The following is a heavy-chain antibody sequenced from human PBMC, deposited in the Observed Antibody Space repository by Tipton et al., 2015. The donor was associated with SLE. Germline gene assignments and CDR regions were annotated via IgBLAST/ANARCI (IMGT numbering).Heavy chain of an antibody. CDR3: AREGGGYYPSYYFDY. V-gene: IGHV3-7*01. CDR2: IKQDGGEQ. CDR1: GFTFSTYW. Sequence: GSLRLSCAASGFTFSTYWMSWVRQAPGKGLEWVANIKQDGGEQNYVDSVKGRLIISRANAKNALYLQMNNLRAEDTAVYYCAREGGGYYPSYYFDYWGQGTLVTVSS. D-gene: IGHD1-26*01. J-gene: IGHJ4*02.